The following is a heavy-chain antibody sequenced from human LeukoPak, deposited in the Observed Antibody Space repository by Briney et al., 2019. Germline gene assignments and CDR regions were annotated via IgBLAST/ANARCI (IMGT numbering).Heavy chain of an antibody. CDR1: GGSISNYY. V-gene: IGHV4-4*08. D-gene: IGHD5-12*01. CDR2: IYTIGST. CDR3: ARVSEYSGYAGTRFDP. J-gene: IGHJ5*02. Sequence: SETLSLTCTVSGGSISNYYWSWIRQPPGKGLEWIGYIYTIGSTNYNPSLKSRVAMSVDTSKTQSSLRLSSGTAADAAIYYCARVSEYSGYAGTRFDPWGQGTLLTVSS.